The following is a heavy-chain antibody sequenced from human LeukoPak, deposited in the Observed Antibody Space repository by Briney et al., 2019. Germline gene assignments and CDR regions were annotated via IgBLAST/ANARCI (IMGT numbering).Heavy chain of an antibody. CDR2: ISYDGSNK. Sequence: PGRSLRLSCAASGFTFSSYGMHWVRQAPGKGLEWVAVISYDGSNKYYADSVKGRFTISRDNSKHTLYLQMNSLRAEDTAVYYCAKDSWGTTNNYFDYWGQGTLVTVSS. D-gene: IGHD2/OR15-2a*01. J-gene: IGHJ4*02. CDR1: GFTFSSYG. V-gene: IGHV3-30*18. CDR3: AKDSWGTTNNYFDY.